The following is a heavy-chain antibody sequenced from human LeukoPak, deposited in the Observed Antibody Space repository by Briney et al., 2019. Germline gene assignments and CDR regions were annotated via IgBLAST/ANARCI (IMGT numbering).Heavy chain of an antibody. CDR2: IRYDGSNK. CDR1: GFTFGSYA. CDR3: AKDRGIAVAGPPDY. V-gene: IGHV3-30*02. Sequence: GESLRLSCTASGFTFGSYAVSWVRQAPGKGLEWVAFIRYDGSNKYYADSVKGRFTISRDNSKNTLYLQMNSLRAEDTAVYYCAKDRGIAVAGPPDYWGQGTLVTVSS. J-gene: IGHJ4*02. D-gene: IGHD6-19*01.